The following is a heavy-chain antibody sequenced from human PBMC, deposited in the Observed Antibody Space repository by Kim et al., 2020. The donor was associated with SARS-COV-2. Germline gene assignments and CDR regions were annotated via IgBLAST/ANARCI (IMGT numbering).Heavy chain of an antibody. V-gene: IGHV7-4-1*02. D-gene: IGHD2-15*01. CDR1: GYRFNTYA. CDR3: AREEYRCSGGSCYLDS. CDR2: ISTETGHP. Sequence: ASVKVSCKASGYRFNTYAMNWVRQAPGQGLEWMGWISTETGHPSYAQGFTGRFVFSVDKSVSTAYLQISSLRPEDSAVYYCAREEYRCSGGSCYLDSWGQGTLVSVST. J-gene: IGHJ4*02.